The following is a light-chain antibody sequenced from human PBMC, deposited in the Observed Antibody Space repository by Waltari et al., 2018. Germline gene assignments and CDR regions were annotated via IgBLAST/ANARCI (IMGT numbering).Light chain of an antibody. CDR3: QQYGSTPRT. V-gene: IGKV3-20*01. Sequence: EVVLTQSPGTLSLSSGERATLSCRASQSVTNNFLAWYQQRPGQAPRLLIPGASTRTTDTPDRFSGSGSGTEFFLTISKLEPEDFAVYYCQQYGSTPRTFGQGTKVEIK. CDR1: QSVTNNF. J-gene: IGKJ1*01. CDR2: GAS.